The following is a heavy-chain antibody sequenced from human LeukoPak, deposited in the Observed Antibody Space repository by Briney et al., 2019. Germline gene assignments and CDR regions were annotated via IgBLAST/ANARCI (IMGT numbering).Heavy chain of an antibody. J-gene: IGHJ4*02. V-gene: IGHV3-21*01. CDR3: LRGGDYRNYATFSRNDY. Sequence: GGSRRLACAASGFTFSSYSMNWVRQAPGKGLEWVASISDGSSHIHYAYSVKGRFTIFRDNANNSLHLQMNSLSAEDTAVYYCLRGGDYRNYATFSRNDYWGQGILVTVSS. CDR1: GFTFSSYS. CDR2: ISDGSSHI. D-gene: IGHD1-7*01.